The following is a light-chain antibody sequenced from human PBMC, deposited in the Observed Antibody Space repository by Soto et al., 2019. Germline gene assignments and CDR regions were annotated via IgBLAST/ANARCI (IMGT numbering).Light chain of an antibody. CDR2: DAS. V-gene: IGKV3-15*01. CDR1: QSVTTN. Sequence: VVSLSPSTLSVSPGERVTFSCRASQSVTTNLAWYQHKPGQSPRLLISDASTGASGIPPRFSGSGSGTEFTLTIDRLQSADFAVYYCPQYDRWPVTFGGGTKVDIK. J-gene: IGKJ4*01. CDR3: PQYDRWPVT.